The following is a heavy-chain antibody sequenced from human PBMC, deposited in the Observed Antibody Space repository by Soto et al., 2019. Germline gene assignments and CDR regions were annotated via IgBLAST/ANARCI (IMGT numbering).Heavy chain of an antibody. J-gene: IGHJ5*02. V-gene: IGHV4-34*01. CDR2: INHSGST. CDR3: ARAPDTAMVGNWFDP. D-gene: IGHD5-18*01. Sequence: QVQLQQWGAGLLKPSETLSLTCAVYGGSFSGYYWSWIRQPPGKGLEWIGEINHSGSTNYNPSLKSRVTISVDTSKNQFSLKRSSVTAAATAVYYCARAPDTAMVGNWFDPWGQGTLVTVSA. CDR1: GGSFSGYY.